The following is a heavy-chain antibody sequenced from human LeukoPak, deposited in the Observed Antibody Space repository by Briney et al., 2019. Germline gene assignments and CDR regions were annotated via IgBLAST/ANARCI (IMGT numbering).Heavy chain of an antibody. Sequence: PSETLSLTCAVSGYSISSSSYYWGWIRQPPGKGLEWIGSIYYSGSTYYNPSLKSRVTISVDTSKNQFSLKLSSVTAADTAVYYCARHYGSGSYYTVLTLLNFDYWGQGTLVTVSS. CDR1: GYSISSSSYY. V-gene: IGHV4-39*01. D-gene: IGHD3-10*01. CDR2: IYYSGST. J-gene: IGHJ4*02. CDR3: ARHYGSGSYYTVLTLLNFDY.